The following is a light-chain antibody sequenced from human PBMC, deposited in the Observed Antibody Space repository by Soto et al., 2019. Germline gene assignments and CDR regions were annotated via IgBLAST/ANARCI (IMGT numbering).Light chain of an antibody. CDR2: GNS. J-gene: IGLJ1*01. CDR3: QSYDRSLSAPYV. CDR1: SSDIGAGYD. V-gene: IGLV1-40*01. Sequence: QSLLTQPPSVSGAPGQRVTISFTGSSSDIGAGYDVHWYQQLPGTAPKLLIYGNSNRPSGVPDRFSGSKSGTSASLAITGLQAEDEADYYCQSYDRSLSAPYVFGTGTKVTVL.